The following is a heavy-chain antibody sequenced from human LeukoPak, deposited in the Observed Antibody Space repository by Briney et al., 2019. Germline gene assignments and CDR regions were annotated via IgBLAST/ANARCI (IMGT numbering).Heavy chain of an antibody. V-gene: IGHV3-33*01. J-gene: IGHJ4*02. CDR1: GFTFSSYG. Sequence: GGSLRLSCAASGFTFSSYGMHWVCQAPGKGLEWVAVIWYDGSNKYCAGSVKGRFTISRDNSKNTLYLQMNSLRAEDTAVYYCAREWGYYYDSSGPFDYWGQGTLVTVSS. D-gene: IGHD3-22*01. CDR3: AREWGYYYDSSGPFDY. CDR2: IWYDGSNK.